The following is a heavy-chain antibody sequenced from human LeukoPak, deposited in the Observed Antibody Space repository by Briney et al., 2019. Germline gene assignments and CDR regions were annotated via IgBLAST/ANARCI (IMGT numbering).Heavy chain of an antibody. V-gene: IGHV1-18*01. CDR3: ARGKDGYKRGYPLGFDY. D-gene: IGHD5-24*01. CDR2: ISAYNGNT. CDR1: GYTFTSYG. Sequence: ASVKVSCKASGYTFTSYGISWVRQAPGQGLEWMGWISAYNGNTNYAQKLQGRVTMTTDTSTSTAYMELRSLRSDDTAVYYCARGKDGYKRGYPLGFDYWGQGTLVTVSS. J-gene: IGHJ4*02.